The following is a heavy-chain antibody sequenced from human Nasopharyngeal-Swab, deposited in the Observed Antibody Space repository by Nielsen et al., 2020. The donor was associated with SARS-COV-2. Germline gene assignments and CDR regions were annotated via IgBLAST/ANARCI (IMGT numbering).Heavy chain of an antibody. CDR2: IYYSGST. CDR3: ARRVARAPRHEGDYYYGMDV. V-gene: IGHV4-39*01. Sequence: WIRQPPGEGLEWSGRIYYSGSTYYNPSLKSRVTISVDTSKNQFSLKLNSVTAADTAVYYYARRVARAPRHEGDYYYGMDVWGQGTTVTVSS. D-gene: IGHD3-16*01. J-gene: IGHJ6*02.